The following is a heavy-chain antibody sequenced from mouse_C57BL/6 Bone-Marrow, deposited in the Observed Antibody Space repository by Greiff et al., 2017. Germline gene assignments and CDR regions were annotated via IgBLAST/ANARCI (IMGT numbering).Heavy chain of an antibody. CDR2: ISYDGSN. CDR3: ARDYGSSPYYFDY. J-gene: IGHJ2*01. CDR1: GYSITSGYY. V-gene: IGHV3-6*01. Sequence: EVQLQESGPGLVKPSQSLSLTCSVTGYSITSGYYWNWIRQFPGNKLEWMGYISYDGSNNYNPSLKNRISITRDTSKNQFFLKLNSVTTEDTATYYCARDYGSSPYYFDYWGKGTTLTVSS. D-gene: IGHD1-1*01.